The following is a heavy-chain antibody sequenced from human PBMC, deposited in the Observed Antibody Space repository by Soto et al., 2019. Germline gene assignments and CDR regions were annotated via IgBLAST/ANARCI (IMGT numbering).Heavy chain of an antibody. Sequence: EVQLVESGGGLVQPGASLRLSCAASGFTFSSYWMHWVRQAPGKGLVWVSRINSDGSRTNYAESVKGRFTVSRDNAKKTQYLQMNSLRAEDTAVYYCARVLTGSWNWFDPWGQGTLVTVSS. D-gene: IGHD6-13*01. CDR3: ARVLTGSWNWFDP. CDR2: INSDGSRT. CDR1: GFTFSSYW. J-gene: IGHJ5*02. V-gene: IGHV3-74*01.